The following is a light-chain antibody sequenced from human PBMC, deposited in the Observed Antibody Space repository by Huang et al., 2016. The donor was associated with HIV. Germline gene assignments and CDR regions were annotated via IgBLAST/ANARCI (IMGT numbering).Light chain of an antibody. CDR2: SAS. J-gene: IGKJ2*01. V-gene: IGKV1-39*01. CDR1: QNINTF. Sequence: DIQMTQSPSSLSTFVGDRVTITCRASQNINTFLHWYQENPGKAPRLLIYSASSLEHGVPSRFSGSASGTEFTLTVSSVQPDDSATYYCQQTYRTPYTFGQGTKLDI. CDR3: QQTYRTPYT.